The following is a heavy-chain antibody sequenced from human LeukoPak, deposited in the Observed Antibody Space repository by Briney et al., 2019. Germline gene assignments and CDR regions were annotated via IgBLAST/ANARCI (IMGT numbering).Heavy chain of an antibody. CDR2: MNPNSGNT. D-gene: IGHD6-6*01. Sequence: GALVKVSCKASGYTFTSYDINWVRQATGQGLEWMGWMNPNSGNTGYAQKFQGRVTITRNTSISTAYMELSSLRSEDTAVYYCARRSIAARKAFDYWGQGTLVTVSS. V-gene: IGHV1-8*03. J-gene: IGHJ4*02. CDR3: ARRSIAARKAFDY. CDR1: GYTFTSYD.